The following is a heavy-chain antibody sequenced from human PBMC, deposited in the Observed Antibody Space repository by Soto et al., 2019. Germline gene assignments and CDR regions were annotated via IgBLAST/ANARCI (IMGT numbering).Heavy chain of an antibody. CDR2: LYSGGTT. D-gene: IGHD6-19*01. CDR3: ARDKAVALSASWHFDL. J-gene: IGHJ2*01. CDR1: GFTVTTNY. V-gene: IGHV3-66*01. Sequence: VQLVESGGGLVQPGGSQRLSCAASGFTVTTNYMSWVRQAPGKGLEWVSVLYSGGTTHYADSVKGRFIISRDNSKNTLYLQMNSLRAEDTAVYYCARDKAVALSASWHFDLWGHGTLVTVSS.